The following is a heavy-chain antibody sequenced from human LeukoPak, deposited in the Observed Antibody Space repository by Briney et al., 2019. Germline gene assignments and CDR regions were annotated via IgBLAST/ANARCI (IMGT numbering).Heavy chain of an antibody. J-gene: IGHJ4*02. V-gene: IGHV3-30*02. CDR3: ARDRGYSGYDPTFDY. Sequence: PGGSLRLSCAASGFTFSSYGMHWVRQAPGKGLEWVAFIRYDGSNKYYADSVKGRFTISRDNSKNTLYLQMNSLRAEDTAVYYCARDRGYSGYDPTFDYWGQGTLVTVSS. CDR2: IRYDGSNK. CDR1: GFTFSSYG. D-gene: IGHD5-12*01.